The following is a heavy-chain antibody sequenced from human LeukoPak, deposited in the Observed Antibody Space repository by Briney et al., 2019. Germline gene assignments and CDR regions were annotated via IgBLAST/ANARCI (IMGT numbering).Heavy chain of an antibody. J-gene: IGHJ4*02. V-gene: IGHV1-18*01. CDR1: GYTLTELS. CDR2: ISAYNGNT. D-gene: IGHD1-26*01. CDR3: ARDHSGSCPN. Sequence: GASVKVSCKVSGYTLTELSMHWVRQAPGQGLEWMGWISAYNGNTNYAQKLQGRVTMTTDTSTSTAYMELRSLRSDDTAVYYCARDHSGSCPNWGQGTLVTVSS.